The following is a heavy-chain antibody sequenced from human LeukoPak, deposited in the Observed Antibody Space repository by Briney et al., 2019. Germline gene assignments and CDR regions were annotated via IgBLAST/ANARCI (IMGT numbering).Heavy chain of an antibody. CDR2: ISYDGSNK. V-gene: IGHV3-30-3*01. CDR3: AREGARIAVAGYFDL. D-gene: IGHD6-19*01. CDR1: GFTFSSYA. J-gene: IGHJ2*01. Sequence: GGSLRLSCAASGFTFSSYAMHWVRQAPGKGLESVAVISYDGSNKYYADSVKGRFTISRDNSKNTLYLQMNSLRAEDTAVYYCAREGARIAVAGYFDLWGRGTLVTVSS.